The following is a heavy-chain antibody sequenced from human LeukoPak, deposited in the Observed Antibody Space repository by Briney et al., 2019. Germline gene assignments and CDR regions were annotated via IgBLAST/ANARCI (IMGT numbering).Heavy chain of an antibody. CDR3: ARGDKQLVFNRNKGGFDP. CDR1: GFTFSSYG. J-gene: IGHJ5*02. Sequence: GGSLRLSCAASGFTFSSYGMHWVRQAPGKGLEWVAFIRYDGSNKYYADSVKGRFTISRDNSKNTLYLQMNSLRTEDTAVYYCARGDKQLVFNRNKGGFDPWGQGTLVTVSS. CDR2: IRYDGSNK. D-gene: IGHD6-13*01. V-gene: IGHV3-30*02.